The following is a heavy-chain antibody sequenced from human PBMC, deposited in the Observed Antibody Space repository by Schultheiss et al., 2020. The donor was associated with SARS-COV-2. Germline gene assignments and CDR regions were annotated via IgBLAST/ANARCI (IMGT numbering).Heavy chain of an antibody. CDR2: ISGSGGST. J-gene: IGHJ3*02. Sequence: GGSLRLSCAASGFTFSSYAMSWVRQAPGKGLEWVSAISGSGGSTYYADSVKGRFTISRDNSKNTLYLQMNSLRAEDTAVYYCAKALYCSGGSCSLRGGAFDIWGQGTMVTVSS. CDR3: AKALYCSGGSCSLRGGAFDI. V-gene: IGHV3-23*01. D-gene: IGHD2-15*01. CDR1: GFTFSSYA.